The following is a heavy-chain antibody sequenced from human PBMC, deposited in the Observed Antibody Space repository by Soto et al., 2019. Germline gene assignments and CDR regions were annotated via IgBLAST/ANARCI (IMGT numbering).Heavy chain of an antibody. J-gene: IGHJ4*02. CDR1: GFTFTSSA. CDR2: IVVGSGNT. Sequence: SVKVSCKASGFTFTSSAVQWVRQARGQRLEWIGWIVVGSGNTSYAQKFQERVTITRDMSTSTAYMELSSLRSADTAVYYCARDRIVFDGNDYRGGASDFWGQGTLVTVSS. D-gene: IGHD3-16*01. V-gene: IGHV1-58*01. CDR3: ARDRIVFDGNDYRGGASDF.